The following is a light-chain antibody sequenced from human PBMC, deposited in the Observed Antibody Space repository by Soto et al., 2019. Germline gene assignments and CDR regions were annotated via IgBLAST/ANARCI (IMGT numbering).Light chain of an antibody. CDR2: DVT. Sequence: QFVLTQPRSVSGSPGQSVTISCTGTSRDVGGYNFVSWYQQHPGKAPKLMIYDVTKRPSGVPDRFSGSKSGNTASLTISGLQAEDEADYYCCSYAGSYTYVFGTGTKVTVL. CDR1: SRDVGGYNF. J-gene: IGLJ1*01. V-gene: IGLV2-11*01. CDR3: CSYAGSYTYV.